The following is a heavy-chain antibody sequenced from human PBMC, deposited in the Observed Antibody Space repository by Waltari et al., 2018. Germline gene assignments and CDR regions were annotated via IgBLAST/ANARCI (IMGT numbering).Heavy chain of an antibody. CDR3: ARLGANGGGDCNFDY. Sequence: EVQLVQSGAEVKKPGESLKISCKGSGYSFTSYWIGWVRQMPGKGLEWMGIIYPGDSDTRDGPPCQGQVTISADKSISTAYRQWSSLNASDTALYDCARLGANGGGDCNFDYWGQGTLVTVSS. V-gene: IGHV5-51*01. J-gene: IGHJ4*02. CDR2: IYPGDSDT. CDR1: GYSFTSYW. D-gene: IGHD2-21*02.